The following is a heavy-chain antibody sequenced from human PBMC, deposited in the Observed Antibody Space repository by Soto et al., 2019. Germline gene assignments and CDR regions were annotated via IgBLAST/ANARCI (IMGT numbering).Heavy chain of an antibody. D-gene: IGHD3-16*02. CDR1: GGSISSSSYY. CDR2: IYYSGST. V-gene: IGHV4-39*01. CDR3: ARHGMGPYDYVWGSYRYTGLDY. Sequence: QLQLQESGPGLVKPSETLSLTCTVSGGSISSSSYYWGWIRQPPGKGLEWIGSIYYSGSTYYNPSLKSRVTISVDTSKNQFSLKLSSVTAADTAVYYCARHGMGPYDYVWGSYRYTGLDYWGQGTLVTVSS. J-gene: IGHJ4*02.